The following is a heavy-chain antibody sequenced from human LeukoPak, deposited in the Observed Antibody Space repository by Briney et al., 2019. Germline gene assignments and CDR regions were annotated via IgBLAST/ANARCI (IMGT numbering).Heavy chain of an antibody. CDR2: ISSSSYI. V-gene: IGHV3-21*01. CDR1: GFTFSSYS. Sequence: GGSLRLSCAASGFTFSSYSMNWVRQAPGKGLEWVSSISSSSYIYYADSVKGRFTISRDNAKNSLYLQMNSLRAEDTAVYYCARVGSSDAFDIWGQGTMVTVSS. J-gene: IGHJ3*02. CDR3: ARVGSSDAFDI. D-gene: IGHD1-26*01.